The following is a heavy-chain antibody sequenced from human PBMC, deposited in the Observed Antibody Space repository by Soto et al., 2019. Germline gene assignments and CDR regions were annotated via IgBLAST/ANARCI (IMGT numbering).Heavy chain of an antibody. CDR2: ILHDGSNK. D-gene: IGHD3-22*01. J-gene: IGHJ4*02. CDR3: ARDRDSSGYYLDS. Sequence: PGGSLRLSCAASGFTFSHYGMHWVRQAPGKGLEWVAVILHDGSNKYYGDSVKGRFTVSRDNSNNTLYLQMNSMRVEDTAVYYCARDRDSSGYYLDSWGQGT. V-gene: IGHV3-30*03. CDR1: GFTFSHYG.